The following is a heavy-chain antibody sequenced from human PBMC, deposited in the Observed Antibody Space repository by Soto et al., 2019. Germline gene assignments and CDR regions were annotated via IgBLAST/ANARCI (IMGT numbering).Heavy chain of an antibody. J-gene: IGHJ4*02. V-gene: IGHV3-33*01. CDR2: IWYDGSNK. Sequence: QVQLVESGGGVVQPGRSLRLSCAASGFTFSSYGMHWVRQAPGKGLEWVAVIWYDGSNKYYADSVKGQFTISRDNSKKTMYLQMNSLSAEDKAVYYCASDYDSRGYPRYYFDYWGEGTLVTVSS. D-gene: IGHD3-22*01. CDR3: ASDYDSRGYPRYYFDY. CDR1: GFTFSSYG.